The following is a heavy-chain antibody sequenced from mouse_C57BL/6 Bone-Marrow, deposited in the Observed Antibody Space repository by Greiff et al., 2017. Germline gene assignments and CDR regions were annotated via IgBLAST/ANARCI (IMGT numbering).Heavy chain of an antibody. D-gene: IGHD1-1*01. Sequence: VKLMESGPGLVAPSQSLSITCTVSGFSLTSSAISWVRQPPGKGLEWLGVIWTGGGTNYTSALKSRLSISKDNSKSQVFLKMNSLQTDDTARYYCARRIPHYYGSSLGYFDGWGTGTSVTVSS. CDR3: ARRIPHYYGSSLGYFDG. CDR1: GFSLTSSA. V-gene: IGHV2-9-1*01. J-gene: IGHJ1*03. CDR2: IWTGGGT.